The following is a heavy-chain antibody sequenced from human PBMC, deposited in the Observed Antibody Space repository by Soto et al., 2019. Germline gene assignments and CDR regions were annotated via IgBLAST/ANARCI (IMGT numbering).Heavy chain of an antibody. CDR3: ARNMGGSRKYYFND. Sequence: SVKVSCKASGGTFSSYAISWVRQAPGQGLEWMGGTIPIFGTANYAQKFQGRVTITADESTSTAYMELSSLRSEDTAVYYCARNMGGSRKYYFNDGGREPRVTVS. CDR2: TIPIFGTA. V-gene: IGHV1-69*13. CDR1: GGTFSSYA. D-gene: IGHD3-16*01. J-gene: IGHJ4*02.